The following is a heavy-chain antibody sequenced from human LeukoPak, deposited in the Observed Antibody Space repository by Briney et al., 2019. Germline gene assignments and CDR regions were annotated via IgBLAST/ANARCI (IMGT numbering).Heavy chain of an antibody. D-gene: IGHD3-22*01. CDR1: GYTFTNYY. Sequence: ASVTVSFKASGYTFTNYYMHWVRQAPGQGLEWMGLINPSGGSTSYAQKFQGGVTMTRDTSTSTVYMELSSLRSEDTAVYYCARDFHYYDSSGYHRGFDYWGQGTLGTVSS. V-gene: IGHV1-46*01. J-gene: IGHJ4*02. CDR2: INPSGGST. CDR3: ARDFHYYDSSGYHRGFDY.